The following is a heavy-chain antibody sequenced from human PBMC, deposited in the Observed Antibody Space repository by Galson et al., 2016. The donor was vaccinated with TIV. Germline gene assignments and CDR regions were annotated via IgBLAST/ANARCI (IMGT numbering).Heavy chain of an antibody. V-gene: IGHV3-33*01. CDR2: IWYDGSNE. D-gene: IGHD2-2*01. Sequence: SLRLSCAASGFTFSSYGMHWVRQAPGKGLDWVAIIWYDGSNEYYADSVKGRFTISRDNSKNTLYLQMNSLRAEDTAVYSCAREGVGYCSSTSCPCYGLDVWGQGTTVTVSS. CDR1: GFTFSSYG. J-gene: IGHJ6*02. CDR3: AREGVGYCSSTSCPCYGLDV.